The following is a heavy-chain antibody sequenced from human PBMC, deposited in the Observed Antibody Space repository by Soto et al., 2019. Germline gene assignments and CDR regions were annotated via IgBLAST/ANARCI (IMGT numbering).Heavy chain of an antibody. D-gene: IGHD3-16*01. V-gene: IGHV3-74*01. CDR3: TRDVGGRGGY. CDR1: GFTFSSYW. CDR2: TNEDGSTI. Sequence: EVQLVESGGGLVQPGGSLRLSCAASGFTFSSYWMHWVRQAPGKGLVWVSRTNEDGSTINYADSVKGRFTISRDNAKNTLYLEMNGLRAEDRAVYYCTRDVGGRGGYWGPGTLVTVSS. J-gene: IGHJ4*02.